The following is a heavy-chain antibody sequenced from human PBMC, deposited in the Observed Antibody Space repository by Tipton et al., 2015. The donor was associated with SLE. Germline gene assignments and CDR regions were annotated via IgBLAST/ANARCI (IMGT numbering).Heavy chain of an antibody. CDR2: ISGSGGST. CDR1: GFTFSSYA. J-gene: IGHJ4*02. D-gene: IGHD1-1*01. Sequence: LSLTCAASGFTFSSYAMSWVRQAPGKGLEWVSAISGSGGSTYYADSVKGRFTISRDNSKNTLYLQMNSLRAEDTAVYYCARNEQGFDYWGQGTLVTVSS. CDR3: ARNEQGFDY. V-gene: IGHV3-23*01.